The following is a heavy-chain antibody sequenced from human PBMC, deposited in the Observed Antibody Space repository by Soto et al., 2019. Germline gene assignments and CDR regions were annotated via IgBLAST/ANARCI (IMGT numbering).Heavy chain of an antibody. J-gene: IGHJ4*02. CDR1: GFTFRNYD. CDR2: ISVRGGGP. D-gene: IGHD3-9*01. CDR3: AKRLEGHSGYYAADD. Sequence: GGSLRLSCAASGFTFRNYDMSWVRQAPGKGLEWVSAISVRGGGPYYTESVRGRFTISRDNSKNTLYLQMNSLRVEDTAVYYCAKRLEGHSGYYAADDWGQGTL. V-gene: IGHV3-23*01.